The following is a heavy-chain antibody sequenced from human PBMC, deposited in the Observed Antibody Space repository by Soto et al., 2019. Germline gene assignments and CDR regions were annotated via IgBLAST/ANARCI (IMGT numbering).Heavy chain of an antibody. Sequence: ASVKVSCKASGYTFTSYDINWVRQATGQGLEWMGWMNPNSGNTGYAQKFQGRVTMTRNTSISTAYMELSSLRSEDTAVYYCARGRLTALPYYYYYMDVWGKGTTVTVSS. CDR1: GYTFTSYD. CDR2: MNPNSGNT. V-gene: IGHV1-8*01. D-gene: IGHD3-9*01. CDR3: ARGRLTALPYYYYYMDV. J-gene: IGHJ6*03.